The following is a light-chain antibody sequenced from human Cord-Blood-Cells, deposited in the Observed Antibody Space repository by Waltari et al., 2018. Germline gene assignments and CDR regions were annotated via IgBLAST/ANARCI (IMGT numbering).Light chain of an antibody. CDR3: SSYTSSSTFVV. CDR2: DVS. J-gene: IGLJ2*01. CDR1: SSDVGGYNY. Sequence: CTGTSSDVGGYNYVSWYQQHPGKAPKLMIYDVSKRPSGVSNRFSGSKSGNTASLTISGLQAEDEADYYCSSYTSSSTFVVFGGGTKLTVL. V-gene: IGLV2-14*04.